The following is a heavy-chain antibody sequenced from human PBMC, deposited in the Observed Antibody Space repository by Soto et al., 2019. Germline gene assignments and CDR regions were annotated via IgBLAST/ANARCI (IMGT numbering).Heavy chain of an antibody. V-gene: IGHV5-51*03. CDR3: ARTEYGSGTLDF. J-gene: IGHJ4*02. Sequence: EVQLVQSGAEVKKPKESMKISCKGSGYNFSGYWINWVREMPGKGLEWMGTIYPGDSDVRYSPSFQGQVTISVDKSMSIVYLQWSSLQASDTAIYYCARTEYGSGTLDFWGQGTLVTVSS. D-gene: IGHD3-10*01. CDR1: GYNFSGYW. CDR2: IYPGDSDV.